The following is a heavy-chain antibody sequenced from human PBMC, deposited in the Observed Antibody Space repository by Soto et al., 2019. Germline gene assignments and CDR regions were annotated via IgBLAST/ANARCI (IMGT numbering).Heavy chain of an antibody. CDR2: ISSDGSVI. CDR1: GFTFSTYW. CDR3: ARAITPDP. V-gene: IGHV3-74*01. D-gene: IGHD1-20*01. J-gene: IGHJ5*02. Sequence: HPGGSLRLSCAASGFTFSTYWMHWVRQAPGKGLVWVSRISSDGSVINYVDSVRGRFTISRDNAKNTLYLQMNSLRVEDTAVYYCARAITPDPWGQGTLVTVSS.